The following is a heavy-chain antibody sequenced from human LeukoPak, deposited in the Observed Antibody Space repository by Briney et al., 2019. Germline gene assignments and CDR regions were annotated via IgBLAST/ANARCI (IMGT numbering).Heavy chain of an antibody. J-gene: IGHJ6*02. Sequence: LSLTCTVSGGSISSYYWSWVRQAPGKGLEWVSGISWNSGSIGYADSVKGRFTISRDNAKNSLYLQMNSLRAEDTALYYCAKASRIPLLWFGEASNGMDVWGQGTTVTVSS. CDR1: GGSISSYY. V-gene: IGHV3-9*01. CDR3: AKASRIPLLWFGEASNGMDV. D-gene: IGHD3-10*01. CDR2: ISWNSGSI.